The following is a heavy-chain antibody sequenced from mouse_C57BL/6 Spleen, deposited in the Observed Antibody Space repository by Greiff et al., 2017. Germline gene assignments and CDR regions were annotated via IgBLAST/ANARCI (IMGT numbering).Heavy chain of an antibody. Sequence: QVQLQQPGAELVMPGASVKLSCKASGYTFTSYWMHWVKQRPGQGLEWIGEIDPSDSYTNYNQKFKGKSTLTVDKSSSTAYMQLSSLTSEDSAVYYCARGLGYGNYQGFAYWGQGTLVTVSA. CDR3: ARGLGYGNYQGFAY. CDR1: GYTFTSYW. CDR2: IDPSDSYT. V-gene: IGHV1-69*01. J-gene: IGHJ3*01. D-gene: IGHD2-10*02.